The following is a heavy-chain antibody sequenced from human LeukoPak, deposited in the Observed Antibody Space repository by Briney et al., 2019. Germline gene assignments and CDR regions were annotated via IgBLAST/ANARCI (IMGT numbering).Heavy chain of an antibody. Sequence: PGGSLRLSCAASGFTFSNYWMTWVRQAPGKGLEWAANIKQDGSEKHYVDSVKGRFTISRDDAKNSLYLQMNSLGTEDTAVYYCARGGSCGDYWGQGTLVTVSS. J-gene: IGHJ4*02. D-gene: IGHD2-15*01. CDR2: IKQDGSEK. CDR3: ARGGSCGDY. V-gene: IGHV3-7*01. CDR1: GFTFSNYW.